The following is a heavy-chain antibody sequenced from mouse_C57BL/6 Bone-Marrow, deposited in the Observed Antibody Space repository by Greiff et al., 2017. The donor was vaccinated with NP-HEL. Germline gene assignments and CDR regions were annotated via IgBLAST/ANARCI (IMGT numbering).Heavy chain of an antibody. V-gene: IGHV1-59*01. CDR3: ADDGYYGYCDY. D-gene: IGHD2-3*01. CDR2: IDPSDSYT. J-gene: IGHJ2*01. Sequence: QVQLQQSGAELVRPGTSVKLSCKASGYTFTSYWMHWVKQRPGQGLEWIGVIDPSDSYTNYNQKFKGKATLTVDTSSSTAYMQLSSLTSEDSAVYDCADDGYYGYCDYGGQGTTLTVSS. CDR1: GYTFTSYW.